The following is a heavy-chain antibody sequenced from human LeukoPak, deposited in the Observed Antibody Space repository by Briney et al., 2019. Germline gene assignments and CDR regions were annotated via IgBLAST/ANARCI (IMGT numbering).Heavy chain of an antibody. CDR1: GYTFTSYG. CDR2: ISAYNGNT. J-gene: IGHJ6*03. CDR3: ARVKGPSYYYYYMDV. Sequence: ASVKVSCKASGYTFTSYGISWVRQAPGQGLEWMGWISAYNGNTNYAQKLQGRVTMTTDTSTSTAYMELRGLRSDDTAVYYCARVKGPSYYYYYMDVWGKGTTVTVSS. V-gene: IGHV1-18*01.